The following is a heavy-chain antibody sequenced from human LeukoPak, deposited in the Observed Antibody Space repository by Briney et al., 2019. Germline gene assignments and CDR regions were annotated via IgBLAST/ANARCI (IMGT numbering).Heavy chain of an antibody. CDR1: GFTFSSYE. D-gene: IGHD2-15*01. Sequence: GGSLRLSCAASGFTFSSYEMNWVRQAPGKGLEWVSYISSSGSTIYYADSVKGRFTISRDNAKNSLYLQMNSLRAEDTAVYYCARDYWDYFGYWGQGTLVTVSS. CDR3: ARDYWDYFGY. CDR2: ISSSGSTI. J-gene: IGHJ4*02. V-gene: IGHV3-48*03.